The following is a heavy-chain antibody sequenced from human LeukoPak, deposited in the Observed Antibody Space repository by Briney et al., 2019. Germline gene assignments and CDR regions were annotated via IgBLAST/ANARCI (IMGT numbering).Heavy chain of an antibody. J-gene: IGHJ5*02. Sequence: GGSLRLSCAASGFTFSSYEMNWVRQAPGKGLEWVSYISSSGSTIYYADSVKGRFTISGDNAKNSLYLQMNSLRAEDTAVYYCARGATMVRGALLNWFDPWGQGTLVTVSS. CDR2: ISSSGSTI. D-gene: IGHD3-10*01. CDR3: ARGATMVRGALLNWFDP. V-gene: IGHV3-48*03. CDR1: GFTFSSYE.